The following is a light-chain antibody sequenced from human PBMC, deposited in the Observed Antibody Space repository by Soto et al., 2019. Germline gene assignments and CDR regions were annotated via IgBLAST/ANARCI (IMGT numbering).Light chain of an antibody. CDR3: QHYKSYPLT. V-gene: IGKV1-5*01. Sequence: DIQMTQSPSTLSASVGDKVTITCRASQSISSWLAWYQQKLGKAPRLLIFDASTLESGVPSRFSGSGSGTEFTLTIGSLQPDDFATYYCQHYKSYPLTLGGGTKVEI. CDR1: QSISSW. CDR2: DAS. J-gene: IGKJ4*01.